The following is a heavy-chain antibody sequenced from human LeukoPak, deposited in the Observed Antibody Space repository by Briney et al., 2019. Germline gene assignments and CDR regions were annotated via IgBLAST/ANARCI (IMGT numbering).Heavy chain of an antibody. J-gene: IGHJ4*02. Sequence: SETLSLTCTVSGGSISSGGYYWSWIRQPPGRGLEWIGYIYHSGSTYYNPSLKSRVTISVDRSKNQFSLKLSAVTAADTAVYYCAKDHIVGYCSSTSCPGGFDYWGQGTLVTVSS. V-gene: IGHV4-30-2*01. CDR2: IYHSGST. CDR3: AKDHIVGYCSSTSCPGGFDY. D-gene: IGHD2-2*01. CDR1: GGSISSGGYY.